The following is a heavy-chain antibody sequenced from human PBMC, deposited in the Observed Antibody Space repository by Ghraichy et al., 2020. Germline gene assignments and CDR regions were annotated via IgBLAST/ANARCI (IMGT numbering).Heavy chain of an antibody. CDR2: INHSGST. D-gene: IGHD3-10*01. CDR1: GGSFSGYY. J-gene: IGHJ5*02. V-gene: IGHV4-34*01. Sequence: SETLSLTCAVYGGSFSGYYWSWIRQPPGKGLEWIGEINHSGSTNYNPSLKSRVTISVDTSKNQFSLKLSSVTAADTAVYYCARGRGFGGAWGQGTLVTVSS. CDR3: ARGRGFGGA.